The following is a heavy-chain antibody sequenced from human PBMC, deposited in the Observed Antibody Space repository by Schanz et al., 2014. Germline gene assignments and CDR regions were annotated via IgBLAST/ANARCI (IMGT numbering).Heavy chain of an antibody. V-gene: IGHV3-74*01. J-gene: IGHJ6*02. CDR3: AKDGPGGSGSYSADGGMDV. D-gene: IGHD3-10*01. Sequence: EVQLVESGGGLVQPGGSLRLSCAASGFTFSSYWMHWVRQVPGKGLVWVSRIKSDGSSTSYADSVKGRFTISRDNAKNTLYLQMSSLRAEDTAVYYCAKDGPGGSGSYSADGGMDVWGQGTTVTVSS. CDR1: GFTFSSYW. CDR2: IKSDGSST.